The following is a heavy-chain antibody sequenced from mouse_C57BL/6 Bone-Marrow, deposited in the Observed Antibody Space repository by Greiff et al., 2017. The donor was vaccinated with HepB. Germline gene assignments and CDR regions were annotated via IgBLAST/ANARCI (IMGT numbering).Heavy chain of an antibody. CDR3: ARYPPLLWLRQFFGSMDY. J-gene: IGHJ4*01. CDR2: IYPGSGST. CDR1: GYTFTSYW. D-gene: IGHD2-2*01. V-gene: IGHV1-55*01. Sequence: QVQLQQPGAELVKPGASVKMSCKASGYTFTSYWITWVKQRPGQGLEWIGDIYPGSGSTNYNEKFKSKATLTVDTSSSTAYMQLSSLTSEDSAVYYCARYPPLLWLRQFFGSMDYWGQGTSVTVSS.